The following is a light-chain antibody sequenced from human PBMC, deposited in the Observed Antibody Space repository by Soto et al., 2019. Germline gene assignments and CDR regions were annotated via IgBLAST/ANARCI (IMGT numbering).Light chain of an antibody. V-gene: IGKV3-15*01. CDR1: QSVSSK. Sequence: EIVMTQSPATLSVSPGERVTLSCRASQSVSSKLAWFQQKPGQAPRLLIYGAFTRATGIPTRFSGSGSETEFTLTISSLXSEXFAVYXXXXYNMWPHTFGQGTKLEIK. CDR3: XXYNMWPHT. CDR2: GAF. J-gene: IGKJ2*01.